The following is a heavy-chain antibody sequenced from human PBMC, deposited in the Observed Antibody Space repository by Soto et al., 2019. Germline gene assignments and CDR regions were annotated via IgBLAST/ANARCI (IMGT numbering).Heavy chain of an antibody. D-gene: IGHD1-20*01. J-gene: IGHJ4*02. CDR3: ARGITLPTPLDY. CDR1: GYTFTSYY. Sequence: ASVKVSCKASGYTFTSYYIHWVRQAPGQGLEWMGIVNPSVGTTSYAQEFQGRVTMTRDTSTSTVYMELSSLRSEDTAVYYCARGITLPTPLDYWGQGTLVTVS. V-gene: IGHV1-46*01. CDR2: VNPSVGTT.